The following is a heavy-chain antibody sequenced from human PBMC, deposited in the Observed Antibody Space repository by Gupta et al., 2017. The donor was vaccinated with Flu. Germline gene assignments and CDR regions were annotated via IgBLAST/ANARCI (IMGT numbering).Heavy chain of an antibody. D-gene: IGHD3-10*01. V-gene: IGHV1-69*15. J-gene: IGHJ5*01. CDR2: IKPLFDST. Sequence: WLRQAPGHGPEWMGKIKPLFDSTTYAHKFRDRLTLTADVSTGTLYLELRSLRSDDTAVYYCAKRGGYCPGSRCYLNGYLDSWGQGTPVTV. CDR3: AKRGGYCPGSRCYLNGYLDS.